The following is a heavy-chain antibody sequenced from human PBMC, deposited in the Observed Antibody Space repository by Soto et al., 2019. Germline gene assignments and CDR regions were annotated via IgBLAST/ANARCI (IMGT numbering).Heavy chain of an antibody. CDR2: INPSGGST. D-gene: IGHD2-15*01. CDR1: GYTFTSYY. CDR3: ARDWGIICSGGSCGTYGMDV. V-gene: IGHV1-46*01. J-gene: IGHJ6*02. Sequence: QVQLVQSGAEVKKPGASVKVSCKASGYTFTSYYMHWVRQAPGQGLEWMGIINPSGGSTSYAQKFQGRVTMTRDTSTSTVYMELSSLRSEDTAVYYCARDWGIICSGGSCGTYGMDVWGQGTTVTVSS.